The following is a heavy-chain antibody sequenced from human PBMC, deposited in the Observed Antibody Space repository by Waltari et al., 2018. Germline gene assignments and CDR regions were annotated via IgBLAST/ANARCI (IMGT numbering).Heavy chain of an antibody. CDR2: IYYSGST. CDR1: GGSISSSSYY. J-gene: IGHJ1*01. D-gene: IGHD2-15*01. CDR3: ARQDVVAANYVYFQH. V-gene: IGHV4-39*07. Sequence: QLQLQESGPGLVKPSETLSLTCTVSGGSISSSSYYWGWIRQPPGKGLEWIGSIYYSGSTYYNPSLKSRVTISVDTSKNQFSLKLSSVTAADTAVYYCARQDVVAANYVYFQHWGQGTLVTVSS.